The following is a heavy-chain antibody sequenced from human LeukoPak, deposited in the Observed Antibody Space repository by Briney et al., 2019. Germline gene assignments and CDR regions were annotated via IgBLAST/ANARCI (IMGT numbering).Heavy chain of an antibody. D-gene: IGHD3-22*01. CDR1: GFTFSSYW. CDR3: AKDGPNYYDSSGYYYFDY. CDR2: IKQDGSEK. Sequence: GGSLRLSCAASGFTFSSYWMSWVRQAPGKGLEWVANIKQDGSEKYYVDSVKGRFTISRDNAKNSLYLQMNSLRAEDTAVYYCAKDGPNYYDSSGYYYFDYWGQGTLVTVST. V-gene: IGHV3-7*01. J-gene: IGHJ4*02.